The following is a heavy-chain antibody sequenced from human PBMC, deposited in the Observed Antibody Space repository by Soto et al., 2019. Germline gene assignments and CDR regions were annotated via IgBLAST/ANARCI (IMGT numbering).Heavy chain of an antibody. CDR3: AHSLIGYYYDSSGSNWFDP. CDR2: IYWDDDK. D-gene: IGHD3-22*01. CDR1: GFSLSTSGVG. Sequence: SGPKLVNPTQTLTLTCTFSGFSLSTSGVGVGWIRQPPGKALEWLALIYWDDDKRYSPSLKSRLTITKDTSKNQVVLTMTNMDPVDTATYYCAHSLIGYYYDSSGSNWFDPWGQGTLVTVSS. J-gene: IGHJ5*02. V-gene: IGHV2-5*02.